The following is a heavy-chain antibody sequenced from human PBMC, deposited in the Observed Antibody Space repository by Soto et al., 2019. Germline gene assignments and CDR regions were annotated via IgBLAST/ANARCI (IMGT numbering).Heavy chain of an antibody. CDR3: AKELRYFDWLLRPWNCMDV. CDR2: ISGSGDST. J-gene: IGHJ6*02. V-gene: IGHV3-23*01. Sequence: SCAGSCFISSTDSMSRVRPVLGTGLEWVSTISGSGDSTYYADSVKGRFTISRDNSRNTLYLQMNSLRAEDTAVYYCAKELRYFDWLLRPWNCMDVWCQGRTVT. CDR1: CFISSTDS. D-gene: IGHD3-9*01.